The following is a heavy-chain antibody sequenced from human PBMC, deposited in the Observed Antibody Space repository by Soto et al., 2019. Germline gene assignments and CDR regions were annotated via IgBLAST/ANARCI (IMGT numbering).Heavy chain of an antibody. CDR2: TYYRSKWYN. Sequence: SETLSLTCAISGDSVSSDSAAWNWIRQSPSRGLEWLGRTYYRSKWYNEYAVSVNGRITINPDTSKNHFSLQLNSVTPEDTAVYYCVRSRVFIAVAGMATYYYYYGMDVWGQGTKVTVSS. CDR1: GDSVSSDSAA. V-gene: IGHV6-1*01. CDR3: VRSRVFIAVAGMATYYYYYGMDV. J-gene: IGHJ6*02. D-gene: IGHD6-19*01.